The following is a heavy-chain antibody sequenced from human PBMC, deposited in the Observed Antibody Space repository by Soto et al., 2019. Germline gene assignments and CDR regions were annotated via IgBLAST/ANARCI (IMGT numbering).Heavy chain of an antibody. CDR1: GFGLINYG. Sequence: ASVKVSCKASGFGLINYGFTWVRQAPGQGLEWMGWISAYNGNTIYAQNLQGRLTMTRDTSTSTAYMELRSLRSDDTAVYYCARLGVTTSVYYYTMDVWGQGTTVTVSS. CDR2: ISAYNGNT. J-gene: IGHJ6*02. CDR3: ARLGVTTSVYYYTMDV. D-gene: IGHD4-4*01. V-gene: IGHV1-18*04.